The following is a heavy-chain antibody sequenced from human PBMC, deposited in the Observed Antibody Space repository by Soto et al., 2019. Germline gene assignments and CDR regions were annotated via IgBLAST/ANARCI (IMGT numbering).Heavy chain of an antibody. J-gene: IGHJ4*02. V-gene: IGHV4-34*01. CDR3: ASGRKVYSSTWFVD. Sequence: QVELQQWGAGLLKPSETLSLTCAVYGGSFSGYSWSWIRQPPGKGLEWIGEINHSGSTNYNPSFKTRVTISVDTSKNQFSLKLSSVTAADTAVYYCASGRKVYSSTWFVDWGQGTLVTVSS. D-gene: IGHD6-13*01. CDR1: GGSFSGYS. CDR2: INHSGST.